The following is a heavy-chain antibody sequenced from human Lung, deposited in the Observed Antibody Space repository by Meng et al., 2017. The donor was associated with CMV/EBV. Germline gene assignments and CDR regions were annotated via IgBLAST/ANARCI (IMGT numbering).Heavy chain of an antibody. J-gene: IGHJ4*02. CDR2: IYYSGDT. V-gene: IGHV4-30-4*02. CDR1: RGSINSGDYY. Sequence: SXTLSLXCTVSRGSINSGDYYWSWIRQSPGKGLEWIGYIYYSGDTDYNPSLRSRVTISMDTSKNQFSLELSSVTAADTAVYFCAIQSAPYYYGSGRHFPDXGRGXLVTVSS. CDR3: AIQSAPYYYGSGRHFPD. D-gene: IGHD3-10*01.